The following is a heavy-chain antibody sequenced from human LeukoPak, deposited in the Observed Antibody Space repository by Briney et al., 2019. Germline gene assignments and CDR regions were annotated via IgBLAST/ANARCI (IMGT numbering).Heavy chain of an antibody. D-gene: IGHD3-10*01. J-gene: IGHJ4*02. CDR3: AALRPSTEDSFDY. Sequence: GESLKISCNGSGYIFTSYWIGWVRQMPGKGLEWMGIIYPGDSDTRYSPSFQGQVTIPADKSISTAYLQCSSLKASDTAMYYCAALRPSTEDSFDYWGQGTLVTVSS. V-gene: IGHV5-51*01. CDR1: GYIFTSYW. CDR2: IYPGDSDT.